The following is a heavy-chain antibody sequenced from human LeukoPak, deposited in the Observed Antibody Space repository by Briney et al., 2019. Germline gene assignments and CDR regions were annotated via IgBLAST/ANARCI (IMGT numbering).Heavy chain of an antibody. CDR3: ARGVRRYYGSGSYYRY. Sequence: SETLSLTCTVSGGSITDYYWSWIRQPPGKGLEWIGEINHSGSTNYNPSLKSRVTISVDTSKNQFSLKLSSVTAADTAVYYCARGVRRYYGSGSYYRYWGQGTLVTVSS. CDR1: GGSITDYY. CDR2: INHSGST. D-gene: IGHD3-10*01. J-gene: IGHJ4*02. V-gene: IGHV4-34*01.